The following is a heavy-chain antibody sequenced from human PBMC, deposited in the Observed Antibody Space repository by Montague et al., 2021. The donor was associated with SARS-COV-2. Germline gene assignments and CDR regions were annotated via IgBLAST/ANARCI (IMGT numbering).Heavy chain of an antibody. CDR1: GGSFSGYY. CDR2: VYHSGYT. V-gene: IGHV4-34*01. Sequence: SETLSLTCAVYGGSFSGYYWSWIRQSPGKGPEWIGTVYHSGYTHYNPSXRGRVTVSIDTSKNQFSLTVTSVTAADTAVYFCARRGYTGSDYFDYWGQGTLVTVSS. CDR3: ARRGYTGSDYFDY. D-gene: IGHD5-12*01. J-gene: IGHJ4*02.